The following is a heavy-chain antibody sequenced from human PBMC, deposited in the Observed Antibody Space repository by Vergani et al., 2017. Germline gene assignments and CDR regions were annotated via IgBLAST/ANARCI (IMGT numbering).Heavy chain of an antibody. J-gene: IGHJ6*02. Sequence: EVQLVQSGAEVKKPGASLKISCKGSGYSFTSYWIGWVRQMPGKGLEWMGIIYPGDSDTRDSPSFQGQVTISADKSISTAYLQWSSLKASDTAMYYCARHEVYGSGSYYYYYYGMDVWGQGTTVTVSS. CDR3: ARHEVYGSGSYYYYYYGMDV. V-gene: IGHV5-51*01. CDR1: GYSFTSYW. D-gene: IGHD3-10*01. CDR2: IYPGDSDT.